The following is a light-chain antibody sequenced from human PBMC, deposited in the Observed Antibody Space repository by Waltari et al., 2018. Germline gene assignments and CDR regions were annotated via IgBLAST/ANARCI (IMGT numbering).Light chain of an antibody. CDR2: AAS. V-gene: IGKV1-39*01. Sequence: DIQMTQSPSSLSASVGDRVTITCRASQSISSYLNWYQQKPGKAPKLLLYAASSLKSGVPSRFSGSGSGTDFTLTISSLQPEDFATYYCQQSYSTVTFGPGTKVDIK. CDR1: QSISSY. J-gene: IGKJ3*01. CDR3: QQSYSTVT.